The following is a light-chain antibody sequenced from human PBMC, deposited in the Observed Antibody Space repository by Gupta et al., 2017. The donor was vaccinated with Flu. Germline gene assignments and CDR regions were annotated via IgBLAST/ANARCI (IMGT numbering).Light chain of an antibody. CDR2: DAS. J-gene: IGKJ5*01. CDR1: QSVRSY. CDR3: QQHSSWPPFT. V-gene: IGKV3-11*01. Sequence: ATLSLSPGERATLSCRASQSVRSYLAWYQQKPGQAPRLLIYDASNRATGIPARFSGSGSGTDFTLTISSLEPEDFAVYYCQQHSSWPPFTFGQGTQVEIK.